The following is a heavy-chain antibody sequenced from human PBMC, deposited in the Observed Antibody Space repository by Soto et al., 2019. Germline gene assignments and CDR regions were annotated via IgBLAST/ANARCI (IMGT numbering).Heavy chain of an antibody. V-gene: IGHV1-18*01. CDR2: ISAYNGNT. D-gene: IGHD3-9*01. J-gene: IGHJ5*02. Sequence: GASVKVSCKASGYTFTSYGISWVRQAPGQGLEWMGWISAYNGNTNYAQKLQGRVTMTTDTSTSTAYMELRSLRSDDTAVYYCARGGPGADILDSWFDPWCQGTLVTVFS. CDR1: GYTFTSYG. CDR3: ARGGPGADILDSWFDP.